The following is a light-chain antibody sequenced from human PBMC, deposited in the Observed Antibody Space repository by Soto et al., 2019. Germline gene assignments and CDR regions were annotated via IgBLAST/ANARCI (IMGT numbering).Light chain of an antibody. Sequence: QSVLTQPASVSGSPGQSITISCTGTSSDVGFYYLVSWYQQHPGKAPKLIIYEVSERPSGVSNRFSGSKSGNTASLTISGLQAEDEADYYCCSYASSDTYVFGTGTKVPVL. V-gene: IGLV2-23*02. J-gene: IGLJ1*01. CDR1: SSDVGFYYL. CDR3: CSYASSDTYV. CDR2: EVS.